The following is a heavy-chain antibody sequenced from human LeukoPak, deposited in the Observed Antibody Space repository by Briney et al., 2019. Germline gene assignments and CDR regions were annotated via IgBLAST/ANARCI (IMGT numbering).Heavy chain of an antibody. CDR1: GLTVSRNF. CDR3: AGSRDGRGYYMDV. CDR2: ISGSGGST. V-gene: IGHV3-23*01. D-gene: IGHD6-13*01. Sequence: GGSLRLSCAASGLTVSRNFMSWVRKAPGKGLEWVSAISGSGGSTYYADSVKGRFTISRDNSKNTPYLQMNSLRAEDTAVYYCAGSRDGRGYYMDVWGKGTTVTASS. J-gene: IGHJ6*03.